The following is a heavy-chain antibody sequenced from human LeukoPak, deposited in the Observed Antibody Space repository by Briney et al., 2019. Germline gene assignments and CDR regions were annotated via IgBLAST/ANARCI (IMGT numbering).Heavy chain of an antibody. D-gene: IGHD2-2*01. CDR3: ARESSSSWSAVDY. CDR1: SDSISNSAYH. J-gene: IGHJ4*02. Sequence: SETLSLTCTVSSDSISNSAYHWGWIRQPPGRGLEWIGTIYYNRGTYYNPSLKSRVTISVDTSKNQFSLKLSSVTAADTAVYYCARESSSSWSAVDYCGQGTLVTVSS. CDR2: IYYNRGT. V-gene: IGHV4-39*02.